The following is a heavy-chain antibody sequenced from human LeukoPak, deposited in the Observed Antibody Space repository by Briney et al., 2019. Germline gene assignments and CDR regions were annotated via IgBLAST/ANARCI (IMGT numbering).Heavy chain of an antibody. Sequence: SETLSLTCTVSGSSISRYYWSCIRQPPGKGLEWIGYIYYSGSTKYNPSLKSRVTISVETSKNQFSLNLSSVTAADTAAYYCPRDTREDTAMAYFDYWGQGTLVTVSS. CDR1: GSSISRYY. CDR3: PRDTREDTAMAYFDY. J-gene: IGHJ4*02. V-gene: IGHV4-59*01. D-gene: IGHD5-18*01. CDR2: IYYSGST.